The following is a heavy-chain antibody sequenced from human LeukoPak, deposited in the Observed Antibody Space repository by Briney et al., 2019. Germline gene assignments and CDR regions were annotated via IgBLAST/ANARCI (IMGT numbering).Heavy chain of an antibody. V-gene: IGHV3-74*01. CDR1: GFTFSSYW. CDR3: ARGLGYCSGGSCYSPLDY. Sequence: PGGSLRLSCAASGFTFSSYWMHWVRQAPGKGLVGVSRINSDGSSTSYADSVKGRFTISRDNAKNTLYLQMNSLRAEDTAVYYCARGLGYCSGGSCYSPLDYWGQGTLVTVSS. J-gene: IGHJ4*02. D-gene: IGHD2-15*01. CDR2: INSDGSST.